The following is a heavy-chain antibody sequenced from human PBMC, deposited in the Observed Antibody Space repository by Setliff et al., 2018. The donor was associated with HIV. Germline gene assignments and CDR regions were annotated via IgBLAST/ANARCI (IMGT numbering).Heavy chain of an antibody. V-gene: IGHV4-4*02. Sequence: PSETLSLTCAVSGGSISSSNWWSWVRQPPGKGLEWFGEIYHSGSANYNPSLKSRVIISIDKSKNKFSLKVSSVTAADTAVYYCARILVAAAGTGFDPWGQGILVTVSS. CDR3: ARILVAAAGTGFDP. CDR1: GGSISSSNW. J-gene: IGHJ5*02. CDR2: IYHSGSA. D-gene: IGHD6-13*01.